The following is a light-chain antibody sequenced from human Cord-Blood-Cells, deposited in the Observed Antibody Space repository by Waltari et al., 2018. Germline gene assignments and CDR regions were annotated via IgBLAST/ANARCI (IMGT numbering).Light chain of an antibody. J-gene: IGLJ3*02. CDR3: SSYTSSSTWV. V-gene: IGLV2-14*01. CDR1: SSDVGGYNY. Sequence: QSALTQPASVSVSPGQSITISCTGTSSDVGGYNYVSWYQQHPGKAPKLMIYDVSKRPSGVSNRFSGSKSGNTASLTISGLQAEDEADYYCSSYTSSSTWVFGGGTKLTDL. CDR2: DVS.